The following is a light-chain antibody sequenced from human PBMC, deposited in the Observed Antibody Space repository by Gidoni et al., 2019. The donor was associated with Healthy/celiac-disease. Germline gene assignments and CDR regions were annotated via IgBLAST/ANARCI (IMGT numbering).Light chain of an antibody. J-gene: IGLJ1*01. V-gene: IGLV2-14*01. CDR2: EVS. CDR3: SSYTSSSTRV. Sequence: QSALTQPASVSGSPGQSITISCTGTSSDVGGYNYVPWYQQHPGKAPKLMIYEVSTRPSGVSNRFSGSKSGNTASLTISGLQAEDEADYYCSSYTSSSTRVFGTGTKVTVL. CDR1: SSDVGGYNY.